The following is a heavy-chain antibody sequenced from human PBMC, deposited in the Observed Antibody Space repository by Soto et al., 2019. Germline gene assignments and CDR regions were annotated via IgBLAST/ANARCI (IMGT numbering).Heavy chain of an antibody. CDR2: IFGVGTT. CDR1: GFAVNSNY. D-gene: IGHD2-2*01. CDR3: ARTSSY. V-gene: IGHV3-53*01. Sequence: EVQRVTSGGGLSQPGGSLRLYCAASGFAVNSNYMSWVRQAPGKGLEWVSVIFGVGTTHYSDSVKGRFTISRDNSKNTVFLQMNSLRAEDTAVYYCARTSSYWGQGTRVIVSS. J-gene: IGHJ4*02.